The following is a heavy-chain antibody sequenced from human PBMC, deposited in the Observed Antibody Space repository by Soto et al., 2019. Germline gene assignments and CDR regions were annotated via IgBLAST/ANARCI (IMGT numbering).Heavy chain of an antibody. CDR1: GYTFTSYD. CDR3: ARGDYSNQLPLDP. V-gene: IGHV1-8*01. D-gene: IGHD4-4*01. Sequence: ASVKVSCKASGYTFTSYDINWVRQATGQGLEWMGRMNPNSGNTGYAQKFQGRVTMTRNTSISTAYMELSSLRSEDTAVYYCARGDYSNQLPLDPWGQGTLVTVSS. CDR2: MNPNSGNT. J-gene: IGHJ5*02.